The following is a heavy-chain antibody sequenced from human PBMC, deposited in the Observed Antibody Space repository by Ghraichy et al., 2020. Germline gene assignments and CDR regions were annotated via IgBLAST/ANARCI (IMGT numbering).Heavy chain of an antibody. CDR1: GGSISSYY. J-gene: IGHJ3*02. D-gene: IGHD6-6*01. V-gene: IGHV4-59*01. CDR2: IYYSGST. Sequence: SETLSLTCTVSGGSISSYYWSWIRQPPGKGLEWIGYIYYSGSTNYNPSLKSRVTISVDTSKNQFSLRLSSVTAADTAVYYCARGLAYSSSWGSFDIWGQGTMVTVSS. CDR3: ARGLAYSSSWGSFDI.